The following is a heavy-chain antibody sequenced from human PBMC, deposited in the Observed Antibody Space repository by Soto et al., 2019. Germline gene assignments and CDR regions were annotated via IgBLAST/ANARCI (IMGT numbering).Heavy chain of an antibody. CDR1: GFSIRKYW. V-gene: IGHV3-74*01. Sequence: EVQPVESGGGLVQPGEALRLACAASGFSIRKYWMHWVRQAPGKGPVWVSYISGDGTTTDYAGSVKGRFTISRDNAKNTLFLQMDSLRVEDTAIYFCATQDCTNDVCLEAAVTVGGALEYWGRGAQVTVSS. CDR3: ATQDCTNDVCLEAAVTVGGALEY. J-gene: IGHJ4*02. CDR2: ISGDGTTT. D-gene: IGHD2-8*01.